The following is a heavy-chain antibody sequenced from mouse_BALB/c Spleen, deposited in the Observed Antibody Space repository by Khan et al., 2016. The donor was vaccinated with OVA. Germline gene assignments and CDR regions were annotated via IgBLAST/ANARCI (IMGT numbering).Heavy chain of an antibody. D-gene: IGHD2-4*01. V-gene: IGHV3-1*02. CDR3: ARRIMITTWGFAY. CDR2: IHYSGTT. J-gene: IGHJ3*01. CDR1: GYSITSGHS. Sequence: EVKLEVSGPDLVKPSQSLSLTCTVTGYSITSGHSWHWIRQFPGNKLEWMGYIHYSGTTNYNPSLRSRISITRDTSKNQLFLQLNSVTTEDTATSYVARRIMITTWGFAYWGQGTLVTVSA.